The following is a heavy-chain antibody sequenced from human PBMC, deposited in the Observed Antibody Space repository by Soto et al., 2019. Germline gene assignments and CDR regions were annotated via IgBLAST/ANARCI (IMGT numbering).Heavy chain of an antibody. Sequence: SETLSLTCAVYGGSFSGYYWSWIRQPPGKGLEWIGEINHSGSTNYNPSLKSRVTISVDTSKNQFSLKLSCVTAADTAVYYCARYSSGYYYYFDYWGQGTLVTVSS. CDR3: ARYSSGYYYYFDY. D-gene: IGHD3-22*01. V-gene: IGHV4-34*01. CDR1: GGSFSGYY. J-gene: IGHJ4*02. CDR2: INHSGST.